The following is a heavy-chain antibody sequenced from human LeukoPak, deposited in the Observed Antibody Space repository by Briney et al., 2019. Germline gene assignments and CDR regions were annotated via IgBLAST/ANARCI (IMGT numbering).Heavy chain of an antibody. CDR2: IRYDGSNK. J-gene: IGHJ4*02. CDR1: GFTFSSYG. CDR3: ARDPGYNYGYDY. Sequence: GGSLRLSCAASGFTFSSYGMHWVRQAPGKGLEWVAFIRYDGSNKYYADSVKGRFTISRDNSKNTVYLQMNSLRAEDTAVYYCARDPGYNYGYDYWGQGTLVTVSS. D-gene: IGHD5-18*01. V-gene: IGHV3-30*02.